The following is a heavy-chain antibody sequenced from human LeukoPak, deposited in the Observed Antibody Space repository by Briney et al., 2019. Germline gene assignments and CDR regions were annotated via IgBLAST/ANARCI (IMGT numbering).Heavy chain of an antibody. Sequence: PSETLSLTCTVSGGSISSYYWSWIRQPAAKGLEWGGRIYTSGSTNYNPSLKSRVTMSVDTSKNQFSLKLSSVTAADTAVYYCARDLEDSSGYYRGGDAFDIWGQGTMVTVSS. CDR3: ARDLEDSSGYYRGGDAFDI. CDR1: GGSISSYY. CDR2: IYTSGST. D-gene: IGHD3-22*01. J-gene: IGHJ3*02. V-gene: IGHV4-4*07.